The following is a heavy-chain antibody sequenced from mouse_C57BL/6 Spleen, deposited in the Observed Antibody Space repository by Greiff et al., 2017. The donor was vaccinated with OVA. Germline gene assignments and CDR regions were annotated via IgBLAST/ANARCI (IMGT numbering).Heavy chain of an antibody. D-gene: IGHD2-12*01. Sequence: QVQLQQPGAELVKPGASVQMSCKASGYTFTSSWITWVKQRPGQGLEWIGDIYPGSGSTNYNEKFKSKATLTVDTSSSTAYMQLSSLTSNDSAVYCCASTTTLRCFDYWRQGTTLTVSS. V-gene: IGHV1-55*01. CDR3: ASTTTLRCFDY. CDR1: GYTFTSSW. CDR2: IYPGSGST. J-gene: IGHJ2*01.